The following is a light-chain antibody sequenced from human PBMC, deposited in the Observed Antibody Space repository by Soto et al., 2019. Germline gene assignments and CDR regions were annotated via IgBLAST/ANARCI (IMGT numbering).Light chain of an antibody. CDR1: TSNIGTNT. Sequence: QSVLTQPPSASGTPGQTVTMSCSGSTSNIGTNTVTWYQQLPGSAPKVLIYVNNQRRSGVPDRFSGSKPGTSAFLAITGLQSEDEADYYCATWDDNLNGLVFGEGTKLTVL. CDR2: VNN. V-gene: IGLV1-44*01. J-gene: IGLJ2*01. CDR3: ATWDDNLNGLV.